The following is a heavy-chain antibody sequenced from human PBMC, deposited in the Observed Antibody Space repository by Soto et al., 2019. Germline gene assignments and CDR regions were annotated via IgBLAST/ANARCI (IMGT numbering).Heavy chain of an antibody. V-gene: IGHV4-34*01. CDR2: INHSGST. Sequence: PSETLSLTCAVYGGSFSGYYWSWIRQPPGTGLVWIGEINHSGSTNYIPSLKSRVTISVDTSKNQFSLKLSSVTAADTAVYYCARDRKAAGTQVAPYYYYYYGMDVWGQGTTVT. CDR1: GGSFSGYY. J-gene: IGHJ6*02. CDR3: ARDRKAAGTQVAPYYYYYYGMDV. D-gene: IGHD6-13*01.